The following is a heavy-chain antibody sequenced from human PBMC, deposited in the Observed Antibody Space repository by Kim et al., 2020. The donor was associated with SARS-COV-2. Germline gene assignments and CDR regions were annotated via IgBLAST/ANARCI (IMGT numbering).Heavy chain of an antibody. Sequence: GGSLRLSCAASGFTFSSYGMHWVRQAPGKGLEWVAVISYDGSNKYYADSVKGRFTISRDNSKNTLYLQMNSLRAEDTAVYYCAKDSFGGITDYWGQGTLVTVSS. D-gene: IGHD2-15*01. J-gene: IGHJ4*02. CDR1: GFTFSSYG. CDR3: AKDSFGGITDY. CDR2: ISYDGSNK. V-gene: IGHV3-30*18.